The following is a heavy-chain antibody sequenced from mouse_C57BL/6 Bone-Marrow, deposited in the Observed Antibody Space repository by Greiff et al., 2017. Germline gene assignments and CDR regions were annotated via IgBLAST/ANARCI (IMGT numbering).Heavy chain of an antibody. J-gene: IGHJ1*03. D-gene: IGHD4-1*01. CDR1: GYTFTSYW. Sequence: QVQLQQPGAELVMPGASVKLSCKASGYTFTSYWMHWVKQRPGQGLEWIGEIDPSDSYTNYNQKFKGKSTLTVDKSSSTAYMQLSSLTSEASAVYCCARNWDCWYFDDWGTGTTVTVSS. V-gene: IGHV1-69*01. CDR2: IDPSDSYT. CDR3: ARNWDCWYFDD.